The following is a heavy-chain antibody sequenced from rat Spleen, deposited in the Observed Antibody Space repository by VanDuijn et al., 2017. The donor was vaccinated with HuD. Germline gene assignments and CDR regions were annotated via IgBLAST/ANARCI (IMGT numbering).Heavy chain of an antibody. V-gene: IGHV2S12*01. J-gene: IGHJ3*01. CDR1: GFSLTSNG. CDR2: ISSGGNT. CDR3: TRESLPGYNSHWFVY. Sequence: QVHLKESGPGLVQSSQTLSLTCTVSGFSLTSNGVSWVRQPPGEGLERIAAISSGGNTYYNSALKSRLSISRDTSKSQVFLKMNSLQTEDTATYFCTRESLPGYNSHWFVYWGQGTLVTVSS. D-gene: IGHD1-4*01.